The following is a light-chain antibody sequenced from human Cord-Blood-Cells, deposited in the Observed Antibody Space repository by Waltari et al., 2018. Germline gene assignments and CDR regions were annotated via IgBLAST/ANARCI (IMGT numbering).Light chain of an antibody. CDR3: QQYYSTPYS. J-gene: IGKJ2*03. CDR2: WAS. CDR1: QSVLYSSNNKNY. Sequence: DIVMTQSHDSLAVSLGVRATITCKSSQSVLYSSNNKNYLAWYQQKPGQPPKLLIYWASTRESGVPDRFSGSGSGTDFTLTISSLQAEDVAVYYCQQYYSTPYSFGQGTKLEIK. V-gene: IGKV4-1*01.